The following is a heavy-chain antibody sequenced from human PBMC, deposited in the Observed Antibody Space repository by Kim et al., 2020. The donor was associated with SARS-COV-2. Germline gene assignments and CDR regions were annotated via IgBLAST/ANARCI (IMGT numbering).Heavy chain of an antibody. J-gene: IGHJ4*02. CDR3: ARLYGDYDR. Sequence: GESLKISCTTSGYIFTNYWIGWVRQMPGKALEWMGIIYPGDSNARYSPSFQGQVTLSVDRSINTAYLQWTRLKASDTAIYYCARLYGDYDRWGRGTPVTVSS. CDR2: IYPGDSNA. CDR1: GYIFTNYW. V-gene: IGHV5-51*01. D-gene: IGHD5-12*01.